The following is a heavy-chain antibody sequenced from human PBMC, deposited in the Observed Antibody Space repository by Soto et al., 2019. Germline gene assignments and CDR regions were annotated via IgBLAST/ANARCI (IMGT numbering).Heavy chain of an antibody. Sequence: SVKVSCKASGYTFTSYGISWVRQAPGQGLEWMGWISAYNGNTNYAQKLQGRVTMTTDTSTSTAYMELRSLRSDDTAVYYCARKAYYDILTARYYFDYWGQGTLVTVSS. J-gene: IGHJ4*02. CDR2: ISAYNGNT. D-gene: IGHD3-9*01. CDR3: ARKAYYDILTARYYFDY. CDR1: GYTFTSYG. V-gene: IGHV1-18*04.